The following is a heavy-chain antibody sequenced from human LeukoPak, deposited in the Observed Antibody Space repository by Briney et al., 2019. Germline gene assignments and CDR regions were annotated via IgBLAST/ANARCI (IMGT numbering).Heavy chain of an antibody. V-gene: IGHV3-30*04. CDR3: ARIAADYYDMSGSKQGAFDI. CDR2: ISYDGSNK. J-gene: IGHJ3*02. D-gene: IGHD3-22*01. CDR1: GFTFSSYA. Sequence: GGSLRLSCAASGFTFSSYAMHWVRQAPGKGLEWVAVISYDGSNKYYADSVKGRFTISRDNSKNTLYLQMNSLRSDDTAVYYCARIAADYYDMSGSKQGAFDIWGQGTLVTIPS.